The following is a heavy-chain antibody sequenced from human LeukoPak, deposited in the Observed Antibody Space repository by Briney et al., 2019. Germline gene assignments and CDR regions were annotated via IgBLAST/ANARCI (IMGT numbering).Heavy chain of an antibody. J-gene: IGHJ4*02. D-gene: IGHD2-21*01. CDR3: AKDGDDCIDY. CDR1: GFTFNRRG. V-gene: IGHV3-30*02. CDR2: IRYDGGET. Sequence: GGSLRLSCAASGFTFNRRGRHGVRQAPGKGLEWVAFIRYDGGETFYADFVKGRFTISRDNSKNTLSLQLNTLRPEDTALYYCAKDGDDCIDYWGPGTLVTVSS.